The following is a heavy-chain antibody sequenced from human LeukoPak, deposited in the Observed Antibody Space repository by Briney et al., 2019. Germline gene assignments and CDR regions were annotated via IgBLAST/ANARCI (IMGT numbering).Heavy chain of an antibody. D-gene: IGHD4-17*01. CDR3: ARDRSTVTTWVDY. CDR2: ISLDGSNK. V-gene: IGHV3-30*04. Sequence: GGSLRLSCAASGFTFSSYAMHWVRQAPGKGLEWVTVISLDGSNKYYADSVKGRFTISRDNSKNTLYLQMNSLRAEDTAVYYCARDRSTVTTWVDYWGQGTLVTVSS. J-gene: IGHJ4*02. CDR1: GFTFSSYA.